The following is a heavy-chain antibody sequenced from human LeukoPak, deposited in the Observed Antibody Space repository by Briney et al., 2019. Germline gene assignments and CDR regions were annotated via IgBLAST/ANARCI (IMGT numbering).Heavy chain of an antibody. J-gene: IGHJ4*02. CDR3: AKALSSPVPFDY. V-gene: IGHV1-2*02. D-gene: IGHD6-13*01. CDR1: GYTFTGYY. Sequence: ASVKASYKPTGYTFTGYYMPWVREAPRQVREWMGWINPNSGGTNYAQKFQGRVTMTRDTSISTAYMELSRLRSDDTAVYYCAKALSSPVPFDYWGQGTLVTVSS. CDR2: INPNSGGT.